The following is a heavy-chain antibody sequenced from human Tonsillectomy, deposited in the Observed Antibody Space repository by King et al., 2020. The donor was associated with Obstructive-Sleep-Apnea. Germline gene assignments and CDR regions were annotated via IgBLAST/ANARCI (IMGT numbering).Heavy chain of an antibody. CDR1: GFTFSSYS. V-gene: IGHV3-21*01. CDR2: ISSSSSDI. J-gene: IGHJ5*02. D-gene: IGHD1-20*01. Sequence: EVQLVESGGGLVKPGGSLRLSCAASGFTFSSYSMNWVRQAPGKGLEWVSSISSSSSDIYYADSGKGQFTISRDNAKNSLYLQMNNLRAEDTAWYYCARGGITGTYNWFDPWGQGTLVTVSS. CDR3: ARGGITGTYNWFDP.